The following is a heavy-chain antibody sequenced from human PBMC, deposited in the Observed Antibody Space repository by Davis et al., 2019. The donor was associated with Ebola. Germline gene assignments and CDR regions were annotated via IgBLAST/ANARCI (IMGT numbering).Heavy chain of an antibody. D-gene: IGHD5-18*01. Sequence: ASVKVSCKASGYTFTSYYMHWVRQAPGQGLEWMGIINPSGGSTSYAQKFQGRVTISVDTSKNQLSLKLSSLTAADTAVYYCATIEDTDMVGAFDIWGQGTMVTVSS. CDR3: ATIEDTDMVGAFDI. V-gene: IGHV1-46*01. J-gene: IGHJ3*02. CDR1: GYTFTSYY. CDR2: INPSGGST.